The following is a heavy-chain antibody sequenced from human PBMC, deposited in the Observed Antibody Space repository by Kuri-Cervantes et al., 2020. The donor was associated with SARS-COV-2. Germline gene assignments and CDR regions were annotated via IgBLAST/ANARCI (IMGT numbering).Heavy chain of an antibody. CDR3: ARVPTYCSSTSCYNASYSYHGMDV. D-gene: IGHD2-2*02. V-gene: IGHV4-59*02. CDR2: IFHSAST. Sequence: SETLSLTCTVSGASVSSYFWSWIRQPPGKGLEWIGYIFHSASTNYNPSLWSRVFISVDTSRNQFSLELSSVTTADTAIYYCARVPTYCSSTSCYNASYSYHGMDVWGQGTTVTVSS. J-gene: IGHJ6*02. CDR1: GASVSSYF.